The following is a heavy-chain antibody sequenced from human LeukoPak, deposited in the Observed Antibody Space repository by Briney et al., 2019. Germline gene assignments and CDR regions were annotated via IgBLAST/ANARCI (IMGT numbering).Heavy chain of an antibody. J-gene: IGHJ4*02. Sequence: ASVRVSCTASGYTFISYSISWVRQAPGQGLEWMGWISAYNGNTNYAQNLQGRVTMTTDRSMSTAYMELSSLGSDDSAVYSCARGPRDGLNYWGQGTLVTVSS. V-gene: IGHV1-18*01. D-gene: IGHD5-24*01. CDR1: GYTFISYS. CDR2: ISAYNGNT. CDR3: ARGPRDGLNY.